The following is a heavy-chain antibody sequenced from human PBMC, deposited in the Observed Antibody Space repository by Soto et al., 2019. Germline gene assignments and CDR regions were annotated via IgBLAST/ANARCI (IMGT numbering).Heavy chain of an antibody. V-gene: IGHV3-23*01. CDR3: AKTGDRTGWDYYFDH. D-gene: IGHD6-19*01. CDR2: ISGSGGNT. J-gene: IGHJ4*02. Sequence: EVQLLESGGGLVQPGGSLGLSCAASGFTFNNYAMGWVRQAPGKGLECVSTISGSGGNTFYADSVKGRFTISSDNSKSTLYLQMNSLRAEDTAVYFCAKTGDRTGWDYYFDHWGQGTLVTVSS. CDR1: GFTFNNYA.